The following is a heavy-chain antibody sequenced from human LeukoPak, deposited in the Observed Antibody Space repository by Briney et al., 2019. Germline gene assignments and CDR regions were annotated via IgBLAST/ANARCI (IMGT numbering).Heavy chain of an antibody. CDR3: AKDRAEVGATTFDY. V-gene: IGHV3-9*01. D-gene: IGHD1-26*01. J-gene: IGHJ4*02. CDR1: GFTFDDYA. CDR2: ISWNSGSI. Sequence: PGRSLRLSCAASGFTFDDYAMHWVRHAPGKGLEWVSGISWNSGSIGYADSVKGRLTISRDNAKNSLYLQMNSLRAEDTALYYCAKDRAEVGATTFDYWGQGTLVTGSS.